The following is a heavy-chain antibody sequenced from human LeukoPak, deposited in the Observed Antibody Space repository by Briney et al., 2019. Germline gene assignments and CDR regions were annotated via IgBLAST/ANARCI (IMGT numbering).Heavy chain of an antibody. D-gene: IGHD1-26*01. J-gene: IGHJ4*02. CDR1: GFTFSIYG. V-gene: IGHV3-30*18. CDR2: ISYDGSNK. CDR3: AKDGAGGATRYFDY. Sequence: GGSPRLSCAASGFTFSIYGMHWVRQAPGKGLERVAVISYDGSNKYYADSVKGRFTISRDNSKNTLYLQMNSLRAEDTAVYYCAKDGAGGATRYFDYWGQGTLVTVSS.